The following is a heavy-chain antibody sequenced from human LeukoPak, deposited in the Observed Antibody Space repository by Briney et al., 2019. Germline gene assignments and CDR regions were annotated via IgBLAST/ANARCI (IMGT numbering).Heavy chain of an antibody. Sequence: GGSLRLSCAASGFTFDDYGMSWVRQAPGKGLEWVSGINWNGGSTGYADSVKGRFTISRDNAKNSLYLQMNSLRAEDTAVYYCARVHDYGDYRPYYYYMDVWGKGTTVTISS. CDR1: GFTFDDYG. J-gene: IGHJ6*03. V-gene: IGHV3-20*04. D-gene: IGHD4-17*01. CDR2: INWNGGST. CDR3: ARVHDYGDYRPYYYYMDV.